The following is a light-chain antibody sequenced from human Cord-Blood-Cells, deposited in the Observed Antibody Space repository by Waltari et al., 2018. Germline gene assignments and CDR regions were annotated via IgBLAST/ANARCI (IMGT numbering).Light chain of an antibody. V-gene: IGLV2-11*01. CDR2: DVS. CDR3: CSYAGSYTFEV. Sequence: QSALTQPRSVSGSPGQSVTISCTGTSSDLGGYNYVSWYQQHPGKAPKLMIYDVSKRPSGVPDRFSGSKSGNTASLTISGLQAEDEADYYCCSYAGSYTFEVFGGGTKLTVL. J-gene: IGLJ2*01. CDR1: SSDLGGYNY.